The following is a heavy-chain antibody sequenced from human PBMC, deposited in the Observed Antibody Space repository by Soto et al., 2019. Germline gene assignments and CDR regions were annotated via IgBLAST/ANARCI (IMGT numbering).Heavy chain of an antibody. CDR2: IYPGDSDA. CDR1: GYRFSTYW. D-gene: IGHD3-22*01. Sequence: GESLKISCKVSGYRFSTYWIGWVRQMPGKGLEWMGIIYPGDSDARYSPSFQGLVTISADKSIFTAYLQWSSLKASDTAMYFCARHEGPDYYDTNGHLAYWGQGTQVTVSS. V-gene: IGHV5-51*01. J-gene: IGHJ4*02. CDR3: ARHEGPDYYDTNGHLAY.